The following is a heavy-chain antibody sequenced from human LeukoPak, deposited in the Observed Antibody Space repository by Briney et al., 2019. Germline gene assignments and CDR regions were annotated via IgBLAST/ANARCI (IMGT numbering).Heavy chain of an antibody. CDR2: IKQDGSER. V-gene: IGHV3-7*01. CDR3: AGVLQDGSGSYSRPLDY. J-gene: IGHJ4*02. Sequence: PGGSLRLSCAASGFTFSTYWMTWVRQAPGKGLEWVANIKQDGSERYYVDSVKGRFTISRDNAKNSLYVQMNSLRVEDTAVYYCAGVLQDGSGSYSRPLDYWGQGTLVTVSS. D-gene: IGHD3-10*01. CDR1: GFTFSTYW.